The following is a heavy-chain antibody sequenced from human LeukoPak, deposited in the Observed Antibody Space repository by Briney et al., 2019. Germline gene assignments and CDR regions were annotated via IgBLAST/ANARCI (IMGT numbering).Heavy chain of an antibody. D-gene: IGHD3-10*01. CDR3: ARVYYYTSGSRWGDYFDY. CDR1: GFTSSSYW. CDR2: IKQDGSEK. Sequence: GGSLRLSCAASGFTSSSYWMSWVRQAPGKGLEWVANIKQDGSEKYYVDSVKGRFTISRDNAKNSLYLQMNSLRAEDTAVYYCARVYYYTSGSRWGDYFDYWGQGTLVTVSS. V-gene: IGHV3-7*01. J-gene: IGHJ4*02.